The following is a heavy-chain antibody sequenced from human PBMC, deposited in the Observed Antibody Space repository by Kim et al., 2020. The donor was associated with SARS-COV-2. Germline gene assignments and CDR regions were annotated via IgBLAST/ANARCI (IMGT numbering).Heavy chain of an antibody. D-gene: IGHD5-12*01. V-gene: IGHV1-46*01. CDR2: INPSGGST. Sequence: ASVKVSCKASGYTFTSYYMHWVRQAPGQGLEWMGIINPSGGSTSYAQKFQSRVTMTRDTSTSTVYMELSSLRSEDTAVYYCARDWCSRCDGYNFPYFDYWGQGTLVTVSS. J-gene: IGHJ4*02. CDR3: ARDWCSRCDGYNFPYFDY. CDR1: GYTFTSYY.